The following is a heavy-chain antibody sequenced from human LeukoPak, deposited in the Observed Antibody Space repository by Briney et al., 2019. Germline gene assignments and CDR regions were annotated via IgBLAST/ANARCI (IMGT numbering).Heavy chain of an antibody. CDR2: IHTNTVVT. J-gene: IGHJ4*02. D-gene: IGHD5-12*01. CDR3: VRAGYSGYDLDY. V-gene: IGHV1-2*06. CDR1: RYIFTGYY. Sequence: ASVKVSCKASRYIFTGYYMHWVRQAPVQGVEWMGRIHTNTVVTEYAEKCQVTVTMSRDTSISTAYMELSSLTSNDTAVYHCVRAGYSGYDLDYWGQGTLVTVS.